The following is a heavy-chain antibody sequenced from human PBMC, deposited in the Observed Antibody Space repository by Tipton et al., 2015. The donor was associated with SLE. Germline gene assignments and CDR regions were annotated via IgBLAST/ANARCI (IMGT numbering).Heavy chain of an antibody. J-gene: IGHJ3*02. D-gene: IGHD3-9*01. CDR3: ARGQGSYYDILTGGAFDI. V-gene: IGHV4-4*09. CDR2: NYISGSS. CDR1: GGSVTDYY. Sequence: LRLSCTVSGGSVTDYYWTWIRQPPGKGLEWIGYNYISGSSKYSPSLKSRVTISVDTSKNQFSLKLSSVTAADTAVYYCARGQGSYYDILTGGAFDIWGQGTMVTVSS.